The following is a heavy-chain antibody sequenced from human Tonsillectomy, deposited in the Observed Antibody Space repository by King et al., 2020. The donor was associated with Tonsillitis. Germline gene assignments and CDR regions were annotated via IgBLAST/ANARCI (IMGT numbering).Heavy chain of an antibody. Sequence: QLVKSGAEVKKPGASVKVSCKASGYTFTTYAMHWVRQAPGQRLEWMGWINAGNGNTKYSQKFQGRVTITRDTSASTAYMELSSLRSEDTAVYYCARAGYCSTTSCSDAFDIWGQGTMVTVSS. J-gene: IGHJ3*02. D-gene: IGHD2-2*01. CDR1: GYTFTTYA. CDR3: ARAGYCSTTSCSDAFDI. CDR2: INAGNGNT. V-gene: IGHV1-3*01.